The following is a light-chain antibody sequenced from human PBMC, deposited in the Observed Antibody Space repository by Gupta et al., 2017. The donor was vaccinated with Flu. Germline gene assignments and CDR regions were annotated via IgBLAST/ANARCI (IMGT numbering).Light chain of an antibody. J-gene: IGKJ4*01. V-gene: IGKV1-12*01. CDR3: QQASSLPLA. CDR1: EDVGKR. CDR2: LSS. Sequence: ITCRATEDVGKRLAWYQQRPGQAPKLLIYLSSSLESGVPSRFTGGGSGTDFTLTVNSLQPEDFATYYCQQASSLPLAFGGGTKVE.